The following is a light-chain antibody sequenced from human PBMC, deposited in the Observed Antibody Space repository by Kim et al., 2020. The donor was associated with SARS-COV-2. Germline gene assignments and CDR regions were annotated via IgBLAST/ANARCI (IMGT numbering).Light chain of an antibody. CDR3: SSYTMSSTEV. J-gene: IGLJ2*01. CDR1: SGDLGYYNR. Sequence: GQSVTISCTGPSGDLGYYNRVSSYRQPPGTAPQLLIYEVTERPSGVPARFSGSKSGNTASLTISGLQPEDEADYYCSSYTMSSTEVFGGGTKLTVL. CDR2: EVT. V-gene: IGLV2-18*02.